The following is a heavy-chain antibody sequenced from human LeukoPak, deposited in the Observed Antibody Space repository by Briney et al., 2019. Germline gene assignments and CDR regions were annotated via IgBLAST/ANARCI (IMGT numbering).Heavy chain of an antibody. D-gene: IGHD2-2*02. Sequence: NPSQTLSLTCTVSGGSISSGDYYWSWIRQPPGKGLEWIGYINYSGSTYYNPSLKSRVTISVDTSKNQFSLKLSSVTAADTAVYYCARVEVFVVVPAAIHYYYMDVWGKGTTVTVSS. J-gene: IGHJ6*03. CDR2: INYSGST. CDR3: ARVEVFVVVPAAIHYYYMDV. V-gene: IGHV4-30-4*08. CDR1: GGSISSGDYY.